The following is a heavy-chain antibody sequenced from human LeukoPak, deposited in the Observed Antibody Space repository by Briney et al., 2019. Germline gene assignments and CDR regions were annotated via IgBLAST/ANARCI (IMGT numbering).Heavy chain of an antibody. CDR3: AKARYYDGSGYPHFDY. V-gene: IGHV3-23*01. D-gene: IGHD3-22*01. CDR1: GFTFSHYA. J-gene: IGHJ4*02. Sequence: GGSLRLSCAASGFTFSHYAMSWVRQAPGKGLQWVSAISSASGSIYYADSVKGRFTISRDNSKNALYLQMNSLRAEDTAVYYCAKARYYDGSGYPHFDYWGQGTLVTVSS. CDR2: ISSASGSI.